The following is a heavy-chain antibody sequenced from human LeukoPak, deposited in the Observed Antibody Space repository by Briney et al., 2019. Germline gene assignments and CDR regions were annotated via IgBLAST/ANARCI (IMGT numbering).Heavy chain of an antibody. CDR2: INHSGST. CDR1: GGSFSGYY. CDR3: ARDVGSDCAGDCYPEY. V-gene: IGHV4-34*01. D-gene: IGHD2-21*02. J-gene: IGHJ4*02. Sequence: PSETLSLTCAVYGGSFSGYYWSWIRQPPGKGLEWIGEINHSGSTNYNPSLKSRVTISVDTSKNQFSLKLSSVTAADTAVYYCARDVGSDCAGDCYPEYWGQGILVTVSS.